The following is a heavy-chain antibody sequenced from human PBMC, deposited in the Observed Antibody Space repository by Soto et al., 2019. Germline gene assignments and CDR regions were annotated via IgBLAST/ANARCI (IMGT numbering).Heavy chain of an antibody. CDR2: INHSGST. V-gene: IGHV4-34*01. J-gene: IGHJ5*02. CDR3: ARVYAYYYDSSGYYYLYNWFDP. CDR1: GGSFSGYY. D-gene: IGHD3-22*01. Sequence: SETLSLTCTVYGGSFSGYYWSWIRQPPGKGLEWIGEINHSGSTNYNPSLKSRVTISVDTSKNQFSLKLSSVTAADTAVYYCARVYAYYYDSSGYYYLYNWFDPWGQGTLVTVSS.